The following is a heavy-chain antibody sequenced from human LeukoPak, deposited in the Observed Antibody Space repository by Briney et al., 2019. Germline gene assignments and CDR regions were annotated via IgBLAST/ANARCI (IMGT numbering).Heavy chain of an antibody. CDR3: ASVVVVPYYFDY. J-gene: IGHJ4*02. D-gene: IGHD2-15*01. Sequence: GGSLRLSCAASGFTFSSYAMSWVRQAPGKGLEWVSYISSSGSTIYYADSVKGRFTISRDNAKNSLYLQMNSLRAEDTAVYYCASVVVVPYYFDYWGQGTLVTVSS. CDR1: GFTFSSYA. CDR2: ISSSGSTI. V-gene: IGHV3-48*04.